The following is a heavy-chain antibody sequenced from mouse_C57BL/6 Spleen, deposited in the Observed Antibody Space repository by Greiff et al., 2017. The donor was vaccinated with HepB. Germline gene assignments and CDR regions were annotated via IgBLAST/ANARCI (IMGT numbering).Heavy chain of an antibody. V-gene: IGHV5-9-1*02. CDR1: GFTFSSYA. J-gene: IGHJ2*01. Sequence: EVQRVESGEGLVKPGGSLKLSCAASGFTFSSYAMSWVRQTPEKRLEWVAYISSGGDYIYYADTVKGRCTISRDNARNTLYLQMSSLKSEDTAMYYCTRDALLRNYFDYWGQGTTLTVSS. CDR3: TRDALLRNYFDY. CDR2: ISSGGDYI. D-gene: IGHD1-1*01.